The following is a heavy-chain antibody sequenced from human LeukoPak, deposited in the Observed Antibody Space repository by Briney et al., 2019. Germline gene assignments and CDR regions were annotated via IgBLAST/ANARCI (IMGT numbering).Heavy chain of an antibody. V-gene: IGHV1-8*01. CDR1: GYTFTSYD. CDR3: ARKYYDFWSGYYRSYYYYYMDV. CDR2: MNPNSGNT. J-gene: IGHJ6*03. D-gene: IGHD3-3*01. Sequence: GASVKVSCKASGYTFTSYDINWVRQATGQGLEWMGWMNPNSGNTGYAQKFQGRVTMTRNTSISTAYMELSSLRSEDTAVYYCARKYYDFWSGYYRSYYYYYMDVWGKGTTVAVSS.